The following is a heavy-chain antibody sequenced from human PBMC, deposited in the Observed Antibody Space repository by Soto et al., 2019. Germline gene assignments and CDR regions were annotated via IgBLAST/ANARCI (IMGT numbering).Heavy chain of an antibody. J-gene: IGHJ4*02. CDR3: ARGGYCRGGSCYDY. D-gene: IGHD2-15*01. CDR1: GGSISSYY. Sequence: SATLSLTCTVSGGSISSYYWSWIRQPPGKGLEWIGYIYYSGSTNYNPSLKSRVTISVDTSKNQFSLKLSSVTAADTAVYYCARGGYCRGGSCYDYWGQGTLITVSS. CDR2: IYYSGST. V-gene: IGHV4-59*01.